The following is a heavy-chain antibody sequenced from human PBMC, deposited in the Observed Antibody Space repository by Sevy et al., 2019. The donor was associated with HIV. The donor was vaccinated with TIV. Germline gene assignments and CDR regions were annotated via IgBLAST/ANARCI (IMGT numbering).Heavy chain of an antibody. V-gene: IGHV3-21*01. CDR1: GFSFSSYS. Sequence: GGSLRLSCAASGFSFSSYSVSWVRQAPGKGLEWVASIGSSNSYIYYADSVKGRFTISRYNAKNSLFLHMNTLRAEDTAVYHCARSYSSSWYILYYFEYWGQGTPVTVSS. CDR3: ARSYSSSWYILYYFEY. J-gene: IGHJ4*02. D-gene: IGHD6-13*01. CDR2: IGSSNSYI.